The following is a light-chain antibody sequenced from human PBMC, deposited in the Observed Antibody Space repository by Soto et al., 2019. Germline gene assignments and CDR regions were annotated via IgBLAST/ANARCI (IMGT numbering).Light chain of an antibody. CDR1: QSVSSN. CDR3: QQRSNWPPIT. Sequence: EIVLTQSPATLSVSPGERATLSCRASQSVSSNLAWYQQKPGQAPRLLIYGASNRATGIPARFSDSGSGTDFTLTISSLEPEDFAVYYCQQRSNWPPITFGQGTRLEIK. V-gene: IGKV3-11*01. CDR2: GAS. J-gene: IGKJ5*01.